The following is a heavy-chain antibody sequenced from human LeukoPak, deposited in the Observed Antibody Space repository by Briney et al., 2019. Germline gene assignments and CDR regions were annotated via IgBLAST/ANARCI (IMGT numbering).Heavy chain of an antibody. CDR1: GFTFSSYG. D-gene: IGHD2/OR15-2a*01. CDR2: ISYDGSNK. Sequence: GGSLRLSCAASGFTFSSYGMHWVRQAPGKGLEWVAVISYDGSNKYYADSVKGRFTISRDNSKNTLYLQMNSLRAEDTAVYYCAKSFNTGFDPWGQGTLVTVSS. CDR3: AKSFNTGFDP. J-gene: IGHJ5*02. V-gene: IGHV3-30*18.